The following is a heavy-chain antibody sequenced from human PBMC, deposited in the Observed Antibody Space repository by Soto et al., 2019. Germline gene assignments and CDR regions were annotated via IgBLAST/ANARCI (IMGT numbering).Heavy chain of an antibody. Sequence: PGGSLRLSCAASGFTVSSNYMSWVRQAPGKGLEWVSVIYSGGSTYYADSVKGRFTISRHNSKNTLYLQMNSLRAEDTAVYYCARGSVGSGYDPFPLDPWGQGTLVTVSS. CDR3: ARGSVGSGYDPFPLDP. V-gene: IGHV3-53*04. CDR1: GFTVSSNY. J-gene: IGHJ5*02. CDR2: IYSGGST. D-gene: IGHD5-12*01.